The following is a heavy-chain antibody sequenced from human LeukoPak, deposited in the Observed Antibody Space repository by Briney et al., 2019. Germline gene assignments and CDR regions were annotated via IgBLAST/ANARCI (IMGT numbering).Heavy chain of an antibody. J-gene: IGHJ4*02. V-gene: IGHV1-46*01. CDR3: ARDRRLAARFDY. Sequence: GASVKVSCKASGYTLTNYNLHWVRQAPGQGLEWVGQINPSDGSTKYAQKFQGRVTMTRDMSTSMVYMELSRLRYEDTAVYFCARDRRLAARFDYWGQGTLSPSPQ. CDR1: GYTLTNYN. D-gene: IGHD6-6*01. CDR2: INPSDGST.